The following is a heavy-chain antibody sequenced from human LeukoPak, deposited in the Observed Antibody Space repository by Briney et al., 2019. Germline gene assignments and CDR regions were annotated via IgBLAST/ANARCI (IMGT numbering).Heavy chain of an antibody. CDR1: GFTFSSYA. J-gene: IGHJ4*02. CDR3: ARDPYQLLYFDY. D-gene: IGHD2-2*02. CDR2: ISYDGSNK. V-gene: IGHV3-30*04. Sequence: GGSLRLSCAASGFTFSSYAMHWVRQAPGEGLEWVAVISYDGSNKYYADSVKGRFTISRDNSKNTLYLQMNSLRAEDTAVYYCARDPYQLLYFDYWGQGTLVTVSS.